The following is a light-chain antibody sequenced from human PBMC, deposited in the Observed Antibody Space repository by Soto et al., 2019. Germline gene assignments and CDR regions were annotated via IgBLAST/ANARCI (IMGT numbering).Light chain of an antibody. V-gene: IGLV1-47*01. CDR1: SSNIGSNY. CDR2: RNN. Sequence: QSVLTQPPSASGTPGQRVTISCSGSSSNIGSNYVYWYQQLTGTAPKLLIYRNNQRPSGVPDRFACSKSGTSASLAISGLRSEDEADYYCAAWDDSLDWVFGGGTKLTVL. CDR3: AAWDDSLDWV. J-gene: IGLJ3*02.